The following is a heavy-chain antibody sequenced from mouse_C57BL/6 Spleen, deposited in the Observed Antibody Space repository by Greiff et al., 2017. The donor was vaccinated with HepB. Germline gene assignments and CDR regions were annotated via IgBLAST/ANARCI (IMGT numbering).Heavy chain of an antibody. D-gene: IGHD1-1*01. CDR2: IYPGSGST. CDR1: GYTFTSYW. J-gene: IGHJ4*01. Sequence: QVHVKQPGAELVKPGASVKMSCKASGYTFTSYWITWVKQRPGQGLEWIGDIYPGSGSTNYNEKFKSKATLTVDTSSSTAYMQLSSLTSEDSAVYYCAREDLLRYYYAMDYWGQGTSVTVSS. V-gene: IGHV1-55*01. CDR3: AREDLLRYYYAMDY.